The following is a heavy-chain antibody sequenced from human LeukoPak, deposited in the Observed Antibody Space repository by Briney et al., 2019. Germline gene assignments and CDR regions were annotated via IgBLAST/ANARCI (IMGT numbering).Heavy chain of an antibody. CDR1: GGSFSAYY. J-gene: IGHJ5*02. Sequence: SETLSLTCAVYGGSFSAYYWTWIRQPPGKRLEWIGEINHSGSTNYNPSLKSRVTISIDTSKNQFSLKQRSVTAADTAVYYCARGEYGNQRSNNWFDPWGQGTLVTVSS. V-gene: IGHV4-34*01. CDR2: INHSGST. D-gene: IGHD4-11*01. CDR3: ARGEYGNQRSNNWFDP.